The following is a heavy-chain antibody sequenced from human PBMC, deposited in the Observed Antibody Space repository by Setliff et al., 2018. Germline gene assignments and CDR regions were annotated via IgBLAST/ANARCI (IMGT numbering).Heavy chain of an antibody. J-gene: IGHJ4*02. CDR1: GGSFSGYY. CDR2: INHSGST. Sequence: SETLSLTCAVYGGSFSGYYWSWIRQPPGKGLEWIGEINHSGSTNYNPSLKSRVTISVDTSKNQFSLKLSSVTAADTAVYYCARGPSGSYYVGGFDYWGQGTLVTVSS. D-gene: IGHD1-26*01. CDR3: ARGPSGSYYVGGFDY. V-gene: IGHV4-34*01.